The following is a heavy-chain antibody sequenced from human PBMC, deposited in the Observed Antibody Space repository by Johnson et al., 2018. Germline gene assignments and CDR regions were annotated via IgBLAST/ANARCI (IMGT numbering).Heavy chain of an antibody. V-gene: IGHV3-21*01. CDR3: ARDLAPPGFEEEGYYSYMDV. Sequence: VQLVQSGGGLVKPGGSLRLACAASGFSFSTYTLNWVRQAPGKGLEWLSSIISRSRYINSADSVRGRFTISRDKAKESLFLQRNTLTVEDTAVYYCARDLAPPGFEEEGYYSYMDVWGKGTAVTVSS. D-gene: IGHD3-10*01. CDR2: IISRSRYI. J-gene: IGHJ6*03. CDR1: GFSFSTYT.